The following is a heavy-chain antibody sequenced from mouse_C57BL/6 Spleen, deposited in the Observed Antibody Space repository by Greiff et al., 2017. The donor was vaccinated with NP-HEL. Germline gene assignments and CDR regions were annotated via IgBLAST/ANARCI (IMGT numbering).Heavy chain of an antibody. CDR2: INPNNGGT. CDR3: ARGGQPSFDY. Sequence: VHVKQSGPELVKPGASVKMSCKASGYTFTDYNMHWVKQSHGKSLEWIGYINPNNGGTSYNQKFKGKATLTVNKSSSTAYMELRSLTSEDSAVYYCARGGQPSFDYWGQGTTLTVSS. CDR1: GYTFTDYN. V-gene: IGHV1-22*01. D-gene: IGHD6-1*01. J-gene: IGHJ2*01.